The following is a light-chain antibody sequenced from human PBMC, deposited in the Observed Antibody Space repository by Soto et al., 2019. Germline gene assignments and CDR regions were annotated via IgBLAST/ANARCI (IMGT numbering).Light chain of an antibody. J-gene: IGKJ3*01. Sequence: DIQLTQSPSFLSASVTDSVTITCRASPGISTSLAWYQQKPGKAPKLLIYDASTLQSGNPSRFSGSGSGTEFTHTISILQHDDFATYYCQQLNSDPLTFGPGTKVAIQ. CDR3: QQLNSDPLT. CDR1: PGISTS. V-gene: IGKV1-9*01. CDR2: DAS.